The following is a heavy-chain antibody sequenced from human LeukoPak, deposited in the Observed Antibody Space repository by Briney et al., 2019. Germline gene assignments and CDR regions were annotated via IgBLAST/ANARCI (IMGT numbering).Heavy chain of an antibody. CDR2: ISAYNGHT. D-gene: IGHD6-19*01. J-gene: IGHJ4*02. CDR3: ARGPGIAVAGVFDY. Sequence: ASVKVSYKASGYAFSSYGINWVRPAPGQGLGWMGWISAYNGHTNYVQKMQGRVTMTTDTSTNTAYMELRSLRSDDTAVYYCARGPGIAVAGVFDYWGQGSLVTVSS. V-gene: IGHV1-18*04. CDR1: GYAFSSYG.